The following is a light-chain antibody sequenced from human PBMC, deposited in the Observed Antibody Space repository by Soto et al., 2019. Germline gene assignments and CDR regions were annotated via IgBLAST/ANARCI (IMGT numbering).Light chain of an antibody. Sequence: DIQITPSPSTLSASVANRVTITCQASQSISSYLNWYQKKPGKAPKLLIYAASSWQSGVPSRFSGSGSGTDFTLTISSLQPEDFATYYCQQSYSTPPITFGQGTRLEI. CDR1: QSISSY. V-gene: IGKV1-39*01. CDR2: AAS. CDR3: QQSYSTPPIT. J-gene: IGKJ5*01.